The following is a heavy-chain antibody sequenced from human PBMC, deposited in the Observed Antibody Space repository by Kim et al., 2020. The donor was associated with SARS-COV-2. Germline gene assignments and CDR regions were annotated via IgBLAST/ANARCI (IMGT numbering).Heavy chain of an antibody. J-gene: IGHJ4*02. V-gene: IGHV3-74*01. D-gene: IGHD6-19*01. CDR3: ARALAVAGTGGYY. Sequence: YADSVEGRFTISRENAKNAVYLQMNSLRAEDTAVYYCARALAVAGTGGYYWGQGTLVTVSS.